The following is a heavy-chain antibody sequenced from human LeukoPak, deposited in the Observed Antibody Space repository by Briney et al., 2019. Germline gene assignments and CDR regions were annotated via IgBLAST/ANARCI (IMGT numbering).Heavy chain of an antibody. J-gene: IGHJ4*02. Sequence: GGSLRLSCAASGFTFSSYAMSWVRQAPGKGLEWVSAISGTGNRTYYADSVKGRFTISRDNAKNSLYLQMNSLRAEDTAVYYCARDPYSSSSFDFWGQGTLVTVSS. D-gene: IGHD6-6*01. CDR3: ARDPYSSSSFDF. CDR2: ISGTGNRT. V-gene: IGHV3-23*01. CDR1: GFTFSSYA.